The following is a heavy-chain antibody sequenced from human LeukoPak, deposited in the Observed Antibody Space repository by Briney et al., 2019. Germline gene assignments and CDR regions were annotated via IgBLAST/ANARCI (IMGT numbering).Heavy chain of an antibody. V-gene: IGHV4-34*01. CDR2: INYNGEIT. Sequence: SETLSLTCAVPGGSFSGYLWSWLRQPPGKGLEWVGEINYNGEITNYNPSLKRGVTISLDTSKNQFSLKFTSVTAADTAVYYCTRSGLTGMRKYPRADYYYYGMDVWGQGTAVAVSS. D-gene: IGHD1-14*01. J-gene: IGHJ6*02. CDR1: GGSFSGYL. CDR3: TRSGLTGMRKYPRADYYYYGMDV.